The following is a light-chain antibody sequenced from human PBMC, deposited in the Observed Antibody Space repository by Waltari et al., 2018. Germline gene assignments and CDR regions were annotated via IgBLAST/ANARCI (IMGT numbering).Light chain of an antibody. CDR3: QQYYTTPCT. CDR1: QSVWSSTNSTNY. J-gene: IGKJ2*02. V-gene: IGKV4-1*01. Sequence: DIVLTQSPDSLALSLGERATISCLSSQSVWSSTNSTNYLAWYQQRPGQPPKLHFYWASTRVSGVPDRFDGSGSGTDYTLTISSLQADDLAVYYCQQYYTTPCTFGQGTRLEIK. CDR2: WAS.